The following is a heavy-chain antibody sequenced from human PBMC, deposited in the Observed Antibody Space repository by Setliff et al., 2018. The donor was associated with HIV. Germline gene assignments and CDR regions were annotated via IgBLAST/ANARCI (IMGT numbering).Heavy chain of an antibody. CDR1: GYTFTAYY. Sequence: ASVKVSCKASGYTFTAYYIHWVRQAPGHELQLMGRIEPSSGGTNYIQKFQGRVTITRDTSIYTVYMELTGLTSDDTAVYYCARQDHASVNTGSLYAFDVWGQGTMVTVSS. J-gene: IGHJ3*01. CDR3: ARQDHASVNTGSLYAFDV. V-gene: IGHV1-2*06. CDR2: IEPSSGGT. D-gene: IGHD2-8*02.